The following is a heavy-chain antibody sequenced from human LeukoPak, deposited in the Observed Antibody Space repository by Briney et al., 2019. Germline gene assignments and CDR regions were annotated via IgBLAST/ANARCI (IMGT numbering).Heavy chain of an antibody. V-gene: IGHV4-31*03. CDR2: INHSGST. Sequence: SETLSLTRTVSGGSISSGASGWGWLRQHPKRGLEWVGNINHSGSTYYNPSLGSGVTMSVDTSKNQFSLTLSSVTAADSAVYYCARAARQGFTMIVVPFFYFDLWGRGTLVTVSS. D-gene: IGHD3-22*01. CDR3: ARAARQGFTMIVVPFFYFDL. J-gene: IGHJ2*01. CDR1: GGSISSGASG.